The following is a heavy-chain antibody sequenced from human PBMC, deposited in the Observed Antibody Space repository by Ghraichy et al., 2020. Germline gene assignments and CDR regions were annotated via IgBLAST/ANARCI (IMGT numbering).Heavy chain of an antibody. D-gene: IGHD1-26*01. J-gene: IGHJ4*02. CDR1: GFTFSSYA. CDR3: AKSNRASCKGGFDS. Sequence: GGSLRLSCAASGFTFSSYAMSWVRQAPGKGLEWVSVISGSGASTSYADSVKGRFTISRDNSQNTLYLQMNSLRAEDTAVFYCAKSNRASCKGGFDSWGQGTLVTVSS. V-gene: IGHV3-23*01. CDR2: ISGSGAST.